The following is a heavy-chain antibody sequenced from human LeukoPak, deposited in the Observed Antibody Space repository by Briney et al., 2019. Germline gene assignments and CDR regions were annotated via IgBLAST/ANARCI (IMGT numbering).Heavy chain of an antibody. J-gene: IGHJ6*03. D-gene: IGHD3-3*01. V-gene: IGHV3-74*01. CDR2: INSDGSST. Sequence: PGGSLRLSCAASGFTFSSYWMHWVRPAPGKGLVWVSRINSDGSSTSYAVSVKGRFTISRDNAKNTLYLQMNSLRAEDTAVYYCARDSITIFGVVMYYYMDVWGKGTTVTVSS. CDR3: ARDSITIFGVVMYYYMDV. CDR1: GFTFSSYW.